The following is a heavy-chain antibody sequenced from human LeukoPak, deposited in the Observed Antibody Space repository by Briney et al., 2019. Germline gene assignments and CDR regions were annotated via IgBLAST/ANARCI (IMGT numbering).Heavy chain of an antibody. D-gene: IGHD3-9*01. Sequence: TWVRLAPGKGLEWIGYIYHSGSTYYNPSLKSRVTISVDRSKNQFSLKLSSVTAADTAVYYCARDNDRANYFDYWGQGTLVTVSS. V-gene: IGHV4-30-2*01. CDR2: IYHSGST. CDR3: ARDNDRANYFDY. J-gene: IGHJ4*02.